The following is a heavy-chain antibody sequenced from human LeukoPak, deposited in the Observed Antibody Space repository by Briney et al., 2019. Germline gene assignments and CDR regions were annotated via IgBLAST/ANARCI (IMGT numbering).Heavy chain of an antibody. CDR3: ARSRVWSDYWGYFDY. V-gene: IGHV4-61*01. J-gene: IGHJ4*02. Sequence: ASETLSLTCTVSGGSVSSGSYYWSWIRQPPGKGLEWIGYIYYSGSTNYNPSLKSRVNLSVDMAKNQISLKMSSVTAADTAVYYCARSRVWSDYWGYFDYWGQGTLVTVSS. D-gene: IGHD3-3*01. CDR1: GGSVSSGSYY. CDR2: IYYSGST.